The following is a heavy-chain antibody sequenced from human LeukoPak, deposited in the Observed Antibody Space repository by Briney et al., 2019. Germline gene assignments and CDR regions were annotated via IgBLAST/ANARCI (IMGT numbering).Heavy chain of an antibody. Sequence: ESLKISCRGSGYIYTTYWTGWVRQMPGKGLEWMGIIYGADSSTRYGPSFQGQVTISVDKSTSTAYLQWSSLKASDTAMYYCARRLSYSSGWDTWGQGTLVTVSS. CDR1: GYIYTTYW. J-gene: IGHJ4*02. CDR2: IYGADSST. V-gene: IGHV5-51*01. D-gene: IGHD6-19*01. CDR3: ARRLSYSSGWDT.